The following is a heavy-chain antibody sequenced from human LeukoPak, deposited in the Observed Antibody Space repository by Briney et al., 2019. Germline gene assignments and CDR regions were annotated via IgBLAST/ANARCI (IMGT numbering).Heavy chain of an antibody. J-gene: IGHJ6*02. CDR3: ARVGSSSWYPIGYYYYGMDV. D-gene: IGHD6-13*01. CDR2: IIPIFGTA. V-gene: IGHV1-69*13. Sequence: SVKVSCKASGGTFSSYAISWVRQAPGQGLEWMGGIIPIFGTANYAQKFQGRVTITADESASTAYMELSSLRSEDTAVYYCARVGSSSWYPIGYYYYGMDVWGQGTTVTVSS. CDR1: GGTFSSYA.